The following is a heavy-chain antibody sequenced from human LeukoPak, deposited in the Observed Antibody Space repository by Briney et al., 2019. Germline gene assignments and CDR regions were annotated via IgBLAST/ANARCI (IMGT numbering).Heavy chain of an antibody. J-gene: IGHJ3*02. V-gene: IGHV3-73*01. CDR2: IRSKTNSYAT. D-gene: IGHD6-19*01. Sequence: PGGSLKLSCAASGFTFSGSAMHWVRQASGKGLEWVGHIRSKTNSYATAYAASVKGRFTVSRDDSKNTAFLQMNSLKTEDTAVYYCRGRGVAGTNVFDIWGQGTMVTASS. CDR3: RGRGVAGTNVFDI. CDR1: GFTFSGSA.